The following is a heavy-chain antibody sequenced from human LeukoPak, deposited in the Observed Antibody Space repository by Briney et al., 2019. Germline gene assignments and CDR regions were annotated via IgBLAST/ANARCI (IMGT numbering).Heavy chain of an antibody. CDR2: ISGSGGST. V-gene: IGHV3-23*01. D-gene: IGHD1-26*01. J-gene: IGHJ6*02. Sequence: GGSLRLSCAASGFTFSSYAMSWVRQAPGKGLEWVSAISGSGGSTYHADSVKGRFTISRDNSKNTLYLQMNSLRAEDTAVYYCAKRREGYYYGMDVWGQGTTVTVSS. CDR1: GFTFSSYA. CDR3: AKRREGYYYGMDV.